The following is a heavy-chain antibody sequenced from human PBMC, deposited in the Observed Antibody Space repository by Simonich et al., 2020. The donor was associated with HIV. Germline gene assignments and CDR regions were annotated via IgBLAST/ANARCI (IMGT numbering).Heavy chain of an antibody. Sequence: QVQLQQWGAGVLKPSETLSLTCAVYGGSFSDYYWSWIRQPPGKGRGWIGEINHSGNINYNPSLKSRVTRSVDTSKNQFSLKLSSVTAADTAVYYCARCLLSSTMTTRWFDPWGQGTLVTVSS. D-gene: IGHD4-17*01. CDR1: GGSFSDYY. J-gene: IGHJ5*02. CDR3: ARCLLSSTMTTRWFDP. V-gene: IGHV4-34*02. CDR2: INHSGNI.